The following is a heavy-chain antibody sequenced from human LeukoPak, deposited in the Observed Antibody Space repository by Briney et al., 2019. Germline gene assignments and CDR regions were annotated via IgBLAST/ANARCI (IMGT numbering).Heavy chain of an antibody. D-gene: IGHD2-2*01. J-gene: IGHJ4*02. CDR2: IKSKTDGQST. CDR3: TSEGYCTSTNCYAADY. Sequence: GGPLRLSCVPSGFTFKNAWMSWVPEAPGKGGEWFGRIKSKTDGQSTDYSAHVKGRITISRDESKNTLYLQMNSLKTEDAALYYYTSEGYCTSTNCYAADYWGQGTLVTVSS. CDR1: GFTFKNAW. V-gene: IGHV3-15*01.